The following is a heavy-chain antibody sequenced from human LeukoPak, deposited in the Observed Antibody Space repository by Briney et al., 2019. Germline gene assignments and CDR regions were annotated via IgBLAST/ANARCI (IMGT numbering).Heavy chain of an antibody. CDR2: ISAYNGNT. Sequence: ASVKVSCKASGYTFTSYGISWVRQAPGQGLEWMGWISAYNGNTNYAQKLQGRVTMTTDTSTSTAYMELSSLRSEDTAVYYCARGFAPGIAVAGGFDYWGQGTLVTVSS. CDR3: ARGFAPGIAVAGGFDY. CDR1: GYTFTSYG. D-gene: IGHD6-19*01. V-gene: IGHV1-18*01. J-gene: IGHJ4*02.